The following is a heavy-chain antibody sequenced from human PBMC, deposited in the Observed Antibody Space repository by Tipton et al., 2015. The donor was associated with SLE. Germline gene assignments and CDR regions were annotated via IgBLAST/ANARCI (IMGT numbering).Heavy chain of an antibody. Sequence: TLSLTCAVSGGSISSGGYSWSWIRQPPGKGQEWIGHIYHSGSTYYNPSLKSRVTLSVDRSKNQFSLRLSSVTAADTAFYYCARGEYGGFDYWGQGTLVTVSS. CDR2: IYHSGST. D-gene: IGHD3-16*01. CDR3: ARGEYGGFDY. CDR1: GGSISSGGYS. J-gene: IGHJ4*02. V-gene: IGHV4-30-2*01.